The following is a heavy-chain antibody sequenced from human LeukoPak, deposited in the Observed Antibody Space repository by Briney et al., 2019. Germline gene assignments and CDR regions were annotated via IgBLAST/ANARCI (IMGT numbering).Heavy chain of an antibody. V-gene: IGHV3-64*01. D-gene: IGHD5-24*01. CDR2: ISSNGGST. CDR1: GFTFSSYA. J-gene: IGHJ4*02. Sequence: GGSLSLSCAASGFTFSSYAMHWVRQAPGKGLEYVSAISSNGGSTYYANSVKGRFTISRDNSKNTLYLQMGSLRAEDMAVYYCARGRDGYNPFDYWGQGTLVTVSS. CDR3: ARGRDGYNPFDY.